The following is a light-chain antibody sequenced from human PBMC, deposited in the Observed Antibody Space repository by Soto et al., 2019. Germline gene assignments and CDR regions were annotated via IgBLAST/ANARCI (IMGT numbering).Light chain of an antibody. CDR2: ATS. J-gene: IGKJ4*01. CDR1: QNIDNY. V-gene: IGKV1-39*01. CDR3: QESYSTPAVS. Sequence: DIQMTQSPSSLSASLGDRVTITCRASQNIDNYLNWYQHKPGKAPKLLIYATSTLQSGVPASFSGSGSGTEFTLTISTLQAEDFATYFCQESYSTPAVSFGGGTKVDIK.